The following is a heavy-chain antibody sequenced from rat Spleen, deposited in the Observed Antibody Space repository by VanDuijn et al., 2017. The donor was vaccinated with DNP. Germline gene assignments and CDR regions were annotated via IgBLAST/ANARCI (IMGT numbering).Heavy chain of an antibody. CDR3: ASLNNYNWFAY. CDR2: INYDGSST. J-gene: IGHJ3*01. V-gene: IGHV5-7*01. CDR1: GFTFSDYY. D-gene: IGHD1-10*01. Sequence: EVQLVESGGGLVQPGGSLKLSCAASGFTFSDYYMAWVRQAPTKGLEWVTYINYDGSSTYYRDSVKGRFTISRDNAKSTLYLQMDSLRSEDTATYYCASLNNYNWFAYWGEGTLVTVSS.